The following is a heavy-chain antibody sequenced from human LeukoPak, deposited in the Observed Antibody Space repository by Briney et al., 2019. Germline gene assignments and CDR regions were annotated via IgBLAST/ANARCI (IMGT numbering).Heavy chain of an antibody. CDR2: ISSSSSYI. Sequence: GGSLRLSCAASGFTFSSYSMNWVRQAPGKGLEWVSSISSSSSYIYYADSVKGRFTISRDNSKNTLYLQMNSLRAEDTAVYYCARDTPHYDSSGYYYYYYYGMDVWGQGTTVTVSS. V-gene: IGHV3-21*01. CDR1: GFTFSSYS. CDR3: ARDTPHYDSSGYYYYYYYGMDV. D-gene: IGHD3-22*01. J-gene: IGHJ6*02.